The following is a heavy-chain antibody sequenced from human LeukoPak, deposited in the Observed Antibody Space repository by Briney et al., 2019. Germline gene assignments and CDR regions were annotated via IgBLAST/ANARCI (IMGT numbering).Heavy chain of an antibody. V-gene: IGHV4-61*01. CDR3: ARDYLYYDSSGYYGS. CDR2: IYYSGST. J-gene: IGHJ5*02. CDR1: GGSISSSSYY. D-gene: IGHD3-22*01. Sequence: NPSETLSLTCTVSGGSISSSSYYWSWIRQPPGKGLEWIGYIYYSGSTYYNPSLKSRVTISVDTSKNQFSLKLNSVTAADTAVYYCARDYLYYDSSGYYGSWGQGTLVTVSS.